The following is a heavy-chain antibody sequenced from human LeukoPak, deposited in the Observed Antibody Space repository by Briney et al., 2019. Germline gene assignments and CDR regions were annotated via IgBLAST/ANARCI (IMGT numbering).Heavy chain of an antibody. CDR2: IYHSGST. CDR3: XXXXXXXSSGYYYGVLGY. J-gene: IGHJ4*02. V-gene: IGHV4-4*02. D-gene: IGHD3-22*01. Sequence: SGTLSLTCAVSGGSISSSNWWSWVRQPPGKGLEWIGEIYHSGSTNYNPSLKSRVTISVDKSKNQFSLKLSSVTAADTAVYYCXXXXXXXSSGYYYGVLGYWGQGTLVTVSS. CDR1: GGSISSSNW.